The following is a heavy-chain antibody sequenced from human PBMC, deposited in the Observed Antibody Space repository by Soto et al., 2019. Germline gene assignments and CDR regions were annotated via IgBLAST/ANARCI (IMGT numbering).Heavy chain of an antibody. D-gene: IGHD2-2*01. CDR3: ARGDVVVPAANWFDP. Sequence: ASGKVSCKASGYTFTSYGISWVRQAPGQGLEWMGWISAYNGNTNYAQKLQGRVTMTTDTSTSTAYMELRSLRSDDTAVYYCARGDVVVPAANWFDPWGQGSVVTVSS. CDR2: ISAYNGNT. V-gene: IGHV1-18*04. J-gene: IGHJ5*02. CDR1: GYTFTSYG.